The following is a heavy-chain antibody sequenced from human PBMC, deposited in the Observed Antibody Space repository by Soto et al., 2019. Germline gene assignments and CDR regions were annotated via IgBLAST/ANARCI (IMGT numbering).Heavy chain of an antibody. V-gene: IGHV3-48*01. CDR3: AKDRYTYGYAGDFDF. D-gene: IGHD5-18*01. Sequence: PGGSLRLSCAAAGFTVDSYSINWVRQAPGKGLEWVSYISSSSGSIFYADSVRGRFTISRDNSKNTLYLEMSSLRAEDTAVYYCAKDRYTYGYAGDFDFWGQGTQVTVSS. CDR1: GFTVDSYS. J-gene: IGHJ4*02. CDR2: ISSSSGSI.